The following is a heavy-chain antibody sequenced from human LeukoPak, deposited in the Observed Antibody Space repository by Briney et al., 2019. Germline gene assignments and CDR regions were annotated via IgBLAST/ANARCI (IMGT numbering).Heavy chain of an antibody. V-gene: IGHV3-23*01. CDR3: AKHMVRGVIFDY. D-gene: IGHD3-10*01. J-gene: IGHJ4*02. CDR2: ISGSGGST. Sequence: GGTLRLSCAASGFTFSSYGMSWVRQAPGKGLEWVSAISGSGGSTYYADSVKGRFTISRDNSKNTLYLQMNSLRAEDTAVYYCAKHMVRGVIFDYWGQATLVTVSS. CDR1: GFTFSSYG.